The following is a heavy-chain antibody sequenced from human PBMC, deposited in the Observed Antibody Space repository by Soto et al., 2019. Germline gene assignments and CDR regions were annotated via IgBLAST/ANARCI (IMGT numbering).Heavy chain of an antibody. CDR1: GYTFTSYG. J-gene: IGHJ4*02. CDR3: GRDATAGTRLTIDY. V-gene: IGHV1-18*01. D-gene: IGHD6-13*01. CDR2: ISANNANA. Sequence: QVHLVQSGAEVKKPGASVKVSCTASGYTFTSYGISWVRQAPGQGLEWMGWISANNANANYAEHLQGRLTMTTDTXXSTGYMELRSLTSDDTAGYYCGRDATAGTRLTIDYWGQGTPVTVSS.